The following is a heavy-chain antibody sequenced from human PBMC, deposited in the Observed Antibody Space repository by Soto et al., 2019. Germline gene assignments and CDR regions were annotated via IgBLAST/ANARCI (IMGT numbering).Heavy chain of an antibody. Sequence: EVQLVESGGGLVQPGGSLRLSCAASGFIVSSNYMSWVRQAPGKGLEWVSVIYSGGSTYYADSVKGRFTISRHNSKNTLYLQMNSLRAEDTAVYYCARARRLYSSSYYYYYYYMDVWGKGTTVTVSS. D-gene: IGHD6-6*01. CDR2: IYSGGST. V-gene: IGHV3-53*04. J-gene: IGHJ6*03. CDR1: GFIVSSNY. CDR3: ARARRLYSSSYYYYYYYMDV.